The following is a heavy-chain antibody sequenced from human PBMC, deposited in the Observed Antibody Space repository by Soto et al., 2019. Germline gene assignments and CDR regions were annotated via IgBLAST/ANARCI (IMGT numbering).Heavy chain of an antibody. CDR2: ISAYNGNT. V-gene: IGHV1-18*01. CDR1: GYTFTSYA. Sequence: ASVKVSCKASGYTFTSYAMHWVRQAPGQRLEWMGWISAYNGNTNYAQKLQGRVTMTTDTSTSTAYMELRSLRSDDTAVYYCARVVVAASNWFDPWGQGTLVTVSS. D-gene: IGHD2-15*01. CDR3: ARVVVAASNWFDP. J-gene: IGHJ5*02.